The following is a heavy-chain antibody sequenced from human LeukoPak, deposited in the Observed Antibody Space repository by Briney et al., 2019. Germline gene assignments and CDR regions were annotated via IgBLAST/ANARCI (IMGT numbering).Heavy chain of an antibody. Sequence: GGSLGLSCAASGFTFSSYAMHWVRQAPGKGLEWVAVISYDGSIKYYADSVKGRFTISRDNSKNTLYLQMNSLRAEDTAVYYCARDRDTAMAPYYYYYMDVWGKGTTVTISS. CDR3: ARDRDTAMAPYYYYYMDV. CDR2: ISYDGSIK. CDR1: GFTFSSYA. V-gene: IGHV3-30*04. D-gene: IGHD5-18*01. J-gene: IGHJ6*03.